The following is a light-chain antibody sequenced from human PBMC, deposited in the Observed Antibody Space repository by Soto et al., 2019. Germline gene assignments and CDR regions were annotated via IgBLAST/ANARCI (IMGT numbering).Light chain of an antibody. CDR1: QSISSY. CDR3: QQSYNTHPI. J-gene: IGKJ4*01. CDR2: ATS. V-gene: IGKV1-39*01. Sequence: DIQMTQSPSSLSASVGDRVTITCRASQSISSYLNWYQQKPGKAPKLLIYATSSLQSGVPARFSGSGSGTDFTLTISSLQPEDFATYYCQQSYNTHPIFGGGTKVEIK.